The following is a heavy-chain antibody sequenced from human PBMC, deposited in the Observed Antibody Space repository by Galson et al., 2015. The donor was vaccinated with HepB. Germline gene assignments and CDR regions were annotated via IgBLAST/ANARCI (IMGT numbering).Heavy chain of an antibody. Sequence: SLRLSCAASEFTFSDYYMSWIRQAPGEGLEWVSYISASSTYTNYADSVKGRFTISRDNAKNSLYLQMNSLRAEDTAVYYCARVRTTLVREVITNNWFDSWGQGTLSPSPQ. J-gene: IGHJ5*01. CDR3: ARVRTTLVREVITNNWFDS. D-gene: IGHD3-10*01. V-gene: IGHV3-11*06. CDR2: ISASSTYT. CDR1: EFTFSDYY.